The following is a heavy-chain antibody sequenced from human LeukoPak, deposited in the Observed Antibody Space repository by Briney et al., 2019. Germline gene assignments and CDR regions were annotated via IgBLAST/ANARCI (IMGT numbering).Heavy chain of an antibody. CDR1: GFTFSSYG. V-gene: IGHV3-33*01. Sequence: GGSLRLSCAASGFTFSSYGMHWVRRAPGKGLEWVAIIRYDGSNKYYADSVKGRFTISRDNSKNTPYLQMNSLRAEDTAVYYCARGYTSPWDRAFDIWGQGTMVTVSS. CDR3: ARGYTSPWDRAFDI. D-gene: IGHD1-14*01. J-gene: IGHJ3*02. CDR2: IRYDGSNK.